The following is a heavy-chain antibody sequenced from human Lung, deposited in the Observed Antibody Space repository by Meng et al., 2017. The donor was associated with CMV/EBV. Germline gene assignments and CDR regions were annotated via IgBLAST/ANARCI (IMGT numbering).Heavy chain of an antibody. Sequence: GGSLRLXCAASGFTFSRYGMSWVRQAPGKGLEWVSVMYSGGSSTFYADSVQGRFTISRDESKNTLYLQMNSLRAEDTALYYCARCSSTSCRYFDYWGQGNLVT. J-gene: IGHJ4*02. V-gene: IGHV3-23*03. D-gene: IGHD2-2*01. CDR1: GFTFSRYG. CDR3: ARCSSTSCRYFDY. CDR2: MYSGGSST.